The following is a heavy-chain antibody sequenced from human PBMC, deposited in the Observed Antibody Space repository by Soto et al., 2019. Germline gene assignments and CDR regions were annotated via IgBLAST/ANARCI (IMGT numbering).Heavy chain of an antibody. CDR2: ITWNGGST. J-gene: IGHJ4*02. CDR1: GFTFDDYG. Sequence: EVQLVESGGGVVRPGGSLRLSCTASGFTFDDYGMSWVRQAPGKGLEWVSGITWNGGSTAYADTVKGRFTISRDNAKNSLYLQMSSMRAEDTALYYCARAYSSNWDFDYWGQGTLVTVSS. CDR3: ARAYSSNWDFDY. D-gene: IGHD6-13*01. V-gene: IGHV3-20*04.